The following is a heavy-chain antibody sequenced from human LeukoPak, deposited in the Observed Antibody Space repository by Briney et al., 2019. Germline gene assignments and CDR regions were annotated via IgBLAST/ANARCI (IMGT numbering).Heavy chain of an antibody. J-gene: IGHJ3*02. Sequence: SVKVSCKASGGTFSSYAISWVRQAPGQGLEWMGRTIPIFGTANYAQKFQGRVTITTDESTSTAYMELSSLRSEDTAVYYCARTDYDFWSGNTGGAFDIWRQGTMVTVSS. D-gene: IGHD3-3*01. CDR2: TIPIFGTA. CDR3: ARTDYDFWSGNTGGAFDI. V-gene: IGHV1-69*05. CDR1: GGTFSSYA.